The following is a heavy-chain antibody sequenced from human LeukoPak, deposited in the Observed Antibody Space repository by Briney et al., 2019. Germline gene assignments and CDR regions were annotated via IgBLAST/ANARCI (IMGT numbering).Heavy chain of an antibody. CDR1: GGSISSYY. V-gene: IGHV4-59*01. J-gene: IGHJ5*02. CDR3: ARDLGVYYGSGSYYFDP. Sequence: PSETLSLTCTVSGGSISSYYWSWIRQPPGRGLEWIGYIYYSGSTNYNPSLKSRVTISVDTSKNQFSLKLSSVTAADTAVYYCARDLGVYYGSGSYYFDPWGQGTLVTVSS. CDR2: IYYSGST. D-gene: IGHD3-10*01.